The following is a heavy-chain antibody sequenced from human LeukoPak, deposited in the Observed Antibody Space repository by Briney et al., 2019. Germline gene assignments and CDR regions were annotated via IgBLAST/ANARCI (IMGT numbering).Heavy chain of an antibody. Sequence: SETLSLTCTVSGGSISSSNYYWGWIRQPPGKGLEWIGIIYYSGNTYYNPSLKSRVTIFVDTSKNQFSLRLSSVTAADTAVYYCARLHGDLGGDDYWGRGTLVTVSS. CDR1: GGSISSSNYY. CDR3: ARLHGDLGGDDY. J-gene: IGHJ4*02. D-gene: IGHD4-17*01. CDR2: IYYSGNT. V-gene: IGHV4-39*01.